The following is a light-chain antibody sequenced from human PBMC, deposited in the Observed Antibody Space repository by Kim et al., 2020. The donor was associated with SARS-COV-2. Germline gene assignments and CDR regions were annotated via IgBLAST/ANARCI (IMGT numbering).Light chain of an antibody. J-gene: IGKJ2*01. CDR2: SAS. CDR3: QEYVTYPYT. V-gene: IGKV1-16*02. Sequence: SASVGDSVTITCRASQGISIHLAWFQQRPGKAPKTLVYSASTLESGVPSKFSGSGSGTDFTLTINSLQPEDSATYYYQEYVTYPYTFGQGTKLEI. CDR1: QGISIH.